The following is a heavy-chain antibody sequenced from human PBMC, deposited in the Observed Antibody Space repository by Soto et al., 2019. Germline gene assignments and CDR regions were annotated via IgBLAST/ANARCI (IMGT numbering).Heavy chain of an antibody. J-gene: IGHJ5*02. Sequence: WGSLRLSCAASGFTFINYWIIFFRQAPLKWLEWVANIKQDGGEKYYVDSVKGRFTISRDNAKNSLYLQVNSLRAEDTAVYYCARTKANKWFDPWGQGTLVTVSS. CDR2: IKQDGGEK. CDR3: ARTKANKWFDP. D-gene: IGHD1-26*01. V-gene: IGHV3-7*03. CDR1: GFTFINYW.